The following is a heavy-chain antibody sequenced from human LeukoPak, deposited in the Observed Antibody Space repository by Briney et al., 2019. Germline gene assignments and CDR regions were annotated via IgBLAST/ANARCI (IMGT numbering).Heavy chain of an antibody. Sequence: GGSLRLSCAASGFTFSSYAMSWVRQAPGKGLEWVSAISGSGGSTYYADSVKGRFTISRDNSKNTLYLQMNSLRAEDTAVYYCAKELGSIVVVPAAIEAFDIWGQGTMVTVSS. CDR3: AKELGSIVVVPAAIEAFDI. J-gene: IGHJ3*02. D-gene: IGHD2-2*01. CDR2: ISGSGGST. V-gene: IGHV3-23*01. CDR1: GFTFSSYA.